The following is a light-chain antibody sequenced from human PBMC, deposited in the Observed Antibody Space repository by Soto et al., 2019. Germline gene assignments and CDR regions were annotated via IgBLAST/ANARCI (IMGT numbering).Light chain of an antibody. CDR2: RAS. CDR3: QQSGT. V-gene: IGKV3-20*01. Sequence: EMVLTQSPGTLSLSPGERATLSCRASQSVSSSYLAWYQHKPGQAPRLLIYRASNRAAGIPDRFSGSGSGTDFTLTISRLEPEDFAVYSCQQSGTFGQGTKVDIK. CDR1: QSVSSSY. J-gene: IGKJ1*01.